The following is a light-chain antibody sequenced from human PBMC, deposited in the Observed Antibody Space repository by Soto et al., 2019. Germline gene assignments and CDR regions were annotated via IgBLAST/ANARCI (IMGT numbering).Light chain of an antibody. CDR3: AAWDDSLNGGL. J-gene: IGLJ6*01. CDR1: SSNIGVNA. V-gene: IGLV1-44*01. CDR2: SNN. Sequence: QSVLTQPPSASGTPGQTVTISCSGSSSNIGVNAVNWFQKFPGRAPQLLINSNNQRPAGVPDRFSASKSGTSASLAISGLQSDDETDYYCAAWDDSLNGGLFGGGTKVTVL.